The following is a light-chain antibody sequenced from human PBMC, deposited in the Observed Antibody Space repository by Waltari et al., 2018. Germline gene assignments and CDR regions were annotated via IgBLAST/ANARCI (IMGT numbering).Light chain of an antibody. CDR2: GAS. Sequence: EIVLTQSPATLSLSPGERATLSCRASQSVSSSLAWYQQKPGQAPTLLIYGASSRASGIPDGFSGSGSGTDFSLTISSLEPEDFAVYYCQQYSNWPLTFGGGTKVEIK. V-gene: IGKV3-15*01. J-gene: IGKJ4*01. CDR3: QQYSNWPLT. CDR1: QSVSSS.